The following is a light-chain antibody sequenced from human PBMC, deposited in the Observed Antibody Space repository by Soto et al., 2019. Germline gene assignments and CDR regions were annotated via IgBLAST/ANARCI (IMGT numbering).Light chain of an antibody. J-gene: IGKJ3*01. CDR2: DAS. V-gene: IGKV1-33*01. CDR1: QDIRNY. Sequence: DIQMTQSPSSLSASVGDRVTITCQASQDIRNYVNWYQQKPGKAPKLLIYDASNLEIGVPSRFSGSGSGTHFTFTISSLQHEDIETYFCQPYDDLPPFFGPGTKADIK. CDR3: QPYDDLPPF.